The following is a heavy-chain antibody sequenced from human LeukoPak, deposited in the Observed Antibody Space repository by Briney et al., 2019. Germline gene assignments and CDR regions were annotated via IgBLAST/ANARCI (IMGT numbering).Heavy chain of an antibody. CDR3: ARGYCGGDYHFCRFDP. D-gene: IGHD2-21*02. Sequence: SETLSLTCTVSGGSISSYYWSWIRQPPGKGLEWIGYIYYSGSTYYNPSLKSRVTISVDTSKNQFSLKLSSVTAADTAVYYCARGYCGGDYHFCRFDPWGQGTLVTVSS. CDR2: IYYSGST. V-gene: IGHV4-59*12. CDR1: GGSISSYY. J-gene: IGHJ5*02.